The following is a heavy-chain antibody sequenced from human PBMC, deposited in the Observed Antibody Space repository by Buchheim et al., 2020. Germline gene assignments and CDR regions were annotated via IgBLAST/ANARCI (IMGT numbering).Heavy chain of an antibody. J-gene: IGHJ6*03. Sequence: QVQLVQSGAEVKKPGASVKVSCKASGYTFTSYYMHWVRQAPGQGLEWMGIINPSGGSTSYAQKFQGRVTMTRDTSTRTVYMELSSLRSEDTAVYYCATTPRGLWGYYYYMDVWGKGTT. CDR2: INPSGGST. V-gene: IGHV1-46*01. D-gene: IGHD2-21*01. CDR3: ATTPRGLWGYYYYMDV. CDR1: GYTFTSYY.